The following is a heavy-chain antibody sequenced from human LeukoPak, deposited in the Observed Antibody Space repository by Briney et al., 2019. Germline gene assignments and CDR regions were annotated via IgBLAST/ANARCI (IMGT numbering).Heavy chain of an antibody. J-gene: IGHJ4*02. Sequence: ASVKVSCKASGYTFTGYYMHWVRQAPGQGLEWMGWINPNSGGTNYAQKFQGRVTMTRDTSISTAYMELSRLRSDDTAVYYCARSKDILTGYCFDYWGQGTLVTVSS. V-gene: IGHV1-2*02. CDR3: ARSKDILTGYCFDY. CDR1: GYTFTGYY. D-gene: IGHD3-9*01. CDR2: INPNSGGT.